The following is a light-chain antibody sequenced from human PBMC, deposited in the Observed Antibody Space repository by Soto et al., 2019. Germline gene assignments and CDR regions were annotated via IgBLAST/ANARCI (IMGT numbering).Light chain of an antibody. J-gene: IGLJ1*01. CDR3: CLYIGATTYV. CDR2: DNN. V-gene: IGLV1-51*01. Sequence: QSVLTQPPSVSAAPGQKVTISCSGSSSNIGNNYVSWYQQLPGTAPKLLIYDNNKRPSGIPDRFSGSKSGTSATLGITGLQTGDEADYYCCLYIGATTYVFGTGTKLTVL. CDR1: SSNIGNNY.